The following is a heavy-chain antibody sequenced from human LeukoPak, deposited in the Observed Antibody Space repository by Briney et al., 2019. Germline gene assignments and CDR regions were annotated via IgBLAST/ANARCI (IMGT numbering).Heavy chain of an antibody. V-gene: IGHV3-7*01. CDR1: GFTFSSYW. J-gene: IGHJ4*02. CDR3: ARSNLYLSCSGGSCYGVYWEH. CDR2: IKQDGSEK. Sequence: AGGSLRLSCAASGFTFSSYWMSWVRQAPGKGLKWVANIKQDGSEKYYVDSVKGRFTISRDNAKNSLYLQMNSLRAEDTAVYYCARSNLYLSCSGGSCYGVYWEHWGQGTLVTVSS. D-gene: IGHD2-15*01.